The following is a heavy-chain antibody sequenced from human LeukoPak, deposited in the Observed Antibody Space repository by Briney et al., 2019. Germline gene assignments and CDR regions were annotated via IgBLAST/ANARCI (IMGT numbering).Heavy chain of an antibody. V-gene: IGHV5-51*01. CDR3: ARRDGEYFFDF. D-gene: IGHD4-17*01. CDR1: GYIFTKYS. Sequence: GESLKISCKASGYIFTKYSIGWVRQMPGKGREWLGVIYPSSSGSRYSPSFQGRVTISADKSITTAYLQWSSLKASDTAMYYCARRDGEYFFDFWGQGTLVTVSP. J-gene: IGHJ4*02. CDR2: IYPSSSGS.